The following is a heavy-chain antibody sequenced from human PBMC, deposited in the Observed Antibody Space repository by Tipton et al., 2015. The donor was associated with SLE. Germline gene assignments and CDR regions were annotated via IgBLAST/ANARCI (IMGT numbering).Heavy chain of an antibody. J-gene: IGHJ4*02. CDR2: ISWDGGST. Sequence: SLRLSCAASGFTFDDYTMHWVRQAPGKGLEWVSLISWDGGSTYYADSVKGRFTISRDNSKNSLYLQMNSLRTEDTALYYCAKEQNSVSSLWDWGQGTLVTVSS. V-gene: IGHV3-43*01. CDR1: GFTFDDYT. CDR3: AKEQNSVSSLWD. D-gene: IGHD1-26*01.